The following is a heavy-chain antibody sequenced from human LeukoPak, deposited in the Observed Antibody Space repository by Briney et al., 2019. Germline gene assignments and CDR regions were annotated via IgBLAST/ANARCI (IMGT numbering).Heavy chain of an antibody. V-gene: IGHV1-2*02. CDR3: ARGRNDILTGYYY. D-gene: IGHD3-9*01. Sequence: ASVKVSCKASGYTFTGYYMHWVRQAPGQGLEWMGWINPNSGGTNYAQKFQGRVTMTRDMSISTAYMELSRLRSDDTAVYYCARGRNDILTGYYYWGQGTLVTVSS. J-gene: IGHJ4*02. CDR1: GYTFTGYY. CDR2: INPNSGGT.